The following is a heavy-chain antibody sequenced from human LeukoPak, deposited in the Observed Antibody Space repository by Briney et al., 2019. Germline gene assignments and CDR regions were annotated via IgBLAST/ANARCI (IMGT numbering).Heavy chain of an antibody. D-gene: IGHD6-19*01. CDR2: IYYSGST. V-gene: IGHV4-59*01. CDR1: GGSISSYY. Sequence: PSETLSLTCTVSGGSISSYYWSWIRQPPGKGLEWIGYIYYSGSTNYNPSLKSRVTISVDTSKNQFSLKLSSVTAADTAVYYCARARAVAGHYYYYGMDVWGQGTTVTVSS. CDR3: ARARAVAGHYYYYGMDV. J-gene: IGHJ6*02.